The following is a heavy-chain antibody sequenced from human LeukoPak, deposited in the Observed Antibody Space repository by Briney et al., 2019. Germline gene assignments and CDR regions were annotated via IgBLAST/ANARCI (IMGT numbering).Heavy chain of an antibody. D-gene: IGHD2-15*01. CDR2: IDYSGST. Sequence: SETLSLTCTVSGGSISSSSYYWGWIRQPPGKGLEWIGSIDYSGSTYYNPSLKSRVTISVDTSKNQFSLKLSSVTAADTAVYYCARKNQYVLPDYWGQGTLVTVSS. CDR1: GGSISSSSYY. J-gene: IGHJ4*02. CDR3: ARKNQYVLPDY. V-gene: IGHV4-39*01.